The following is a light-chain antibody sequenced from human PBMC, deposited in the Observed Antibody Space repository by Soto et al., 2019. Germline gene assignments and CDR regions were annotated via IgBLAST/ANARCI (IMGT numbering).Light chain of an antibody. V-gene: IGLV2-14*01. CDR3: SSYTSSSTLG. CDR2: EVS. Sequence: QSVLTQPASVSGSPGQSITISCTRTSSDVGGYNYVSWYQQHPGKAPKLMIYEVSNRPSGVSNRFSGSKSGNTASLTISGLQAEDEADYYCSSYTSSSTLGFGGGTKVTVL. J-gene: IGLJ3*02. CDR1: SSDVGGYNY.